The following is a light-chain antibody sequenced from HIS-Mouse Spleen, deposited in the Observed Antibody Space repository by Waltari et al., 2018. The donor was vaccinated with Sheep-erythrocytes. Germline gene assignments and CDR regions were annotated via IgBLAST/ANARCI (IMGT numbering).Light chain of an antibody. CDR3: SSYAGSNNWV. Sequence: QSALTQPPSPSGPPGQSVTIPCTGTTSDVGGYNSVSWYQQHPGKAPKLMIYEVSKRPSGVPDRFSGSKSGNTASLTVSGLQAEDEADYYCSSYAGSNNWVFGGGTKLTVL. V-gene: IGLV2-8*01. J-gene: IGLJ3*02. CDR2: EVS. CDR1: TSDVGGYNS.